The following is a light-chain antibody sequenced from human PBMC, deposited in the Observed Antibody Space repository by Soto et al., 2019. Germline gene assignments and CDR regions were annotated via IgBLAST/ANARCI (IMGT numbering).Light chain of an antibody. CDR3: SSYTTTSTLV. CDR2: DVS. V-gene: IGLV2-14*01. J-gene: IGLJ2*01. CDR1: SSDLGGYNY. Sequence: QSALTQPASVSGSPGQSITFSCTGTSSDLGGYNYVSWYQQHPGKAPKLVIYDVSNRPSGVSNRFSGSKSGNTASLTISGLQADDEADYYCSSYTTTSTLVFGGGTKVTV.